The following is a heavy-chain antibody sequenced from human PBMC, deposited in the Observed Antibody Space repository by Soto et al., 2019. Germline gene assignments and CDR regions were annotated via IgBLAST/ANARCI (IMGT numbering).Heavy chain of an antibody. CDR2: IDYTGGT. CDR3: ARVGYGDSGRGYYFDF. D-gene: IGHD4-17*01. Sequence: QVRLQESGPRLVKPSQTLSLTCSVSGASIRAGDYYWSWLRQPPGKGSEWIGIIDYTGGTHYNPTLTGSGSMSVDTYANHFSLKVKFVTAADSAVYYCARVGYGDSGRGYYFDFWGPGILVTVSS. V-gene: IGHV4-30-4*01. J-gene: IGHJ4*02. CDR1: GASIRAGDYY.